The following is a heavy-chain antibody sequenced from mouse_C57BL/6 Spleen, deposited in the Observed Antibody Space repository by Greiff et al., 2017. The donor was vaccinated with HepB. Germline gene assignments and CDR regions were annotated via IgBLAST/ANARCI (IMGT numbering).Heavy chain of an antibody. J-gene: IGHJ4*01. D-gene: IGHD2-12*01. V-gene: IGHV3-6*01. CDR2: ISYDGSN. CDR3: ARERERPYYYAMDY. Sequence: EVKLMESGPGLVKPSQSLSLTCSVTGYSITSGYYWNWIRQFPGNKLEWMGYISYDGSNNYNPSLKNRISITRDTSKNQFFLKLNSVTTEDTATYYCARERERPYYYAMDYWGQGTSVTVSS. CDR1: GYSITSGYY.